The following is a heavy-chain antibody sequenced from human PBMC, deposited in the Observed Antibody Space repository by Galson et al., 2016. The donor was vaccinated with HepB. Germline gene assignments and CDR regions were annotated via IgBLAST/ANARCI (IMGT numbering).Heavy chain of an antibody. V-gene: IGHV3-9*01. D-gene: IGHD3-16*01. CDR3: TKGLPCGTTWVGAFDY. Sequence: SLRLSCAASGFNFGGFAMHWVRQVPGKGLEWVSAITWNTNNIQYADSVRGRFTISRDNAKNSLYLQMNSLRPDDTAFYYCTKGLPCGTTWVGAFDYWGQGVLVTVSS. J-gene: IGHJ4*02. CDR2: ITWNTNNI. CDR1: GFNFGGFA.